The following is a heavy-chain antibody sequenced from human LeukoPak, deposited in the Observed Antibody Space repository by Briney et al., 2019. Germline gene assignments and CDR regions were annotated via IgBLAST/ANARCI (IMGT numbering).Heavy chain of an antibody. J-gene: IGHJ3*02. CDR1: GGSISSYY. Sequence: PSETLSLTCTVSGGSISSYYWSWIRQPPGKGLEWIGYGHYSGSTAYNPSLKSRVTFSVETSKNQFSLKLSSVTAADTAVYYCARWGDTTGLRLPAFDIWGQGTMVTVSS. V-gene: IGHV4-59*01. D-gene: IGHD1-26*01. CDR2: GHYSGST. CDR3: ARWGDTTGLRLPAFDI.